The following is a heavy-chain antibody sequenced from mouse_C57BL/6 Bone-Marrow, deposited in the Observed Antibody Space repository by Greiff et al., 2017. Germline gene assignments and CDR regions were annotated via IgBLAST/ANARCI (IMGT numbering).Heavy chain of an antibody. CDR3: AWEFAY. Sequence: EVKLIESVAELVRPGASVKLSCTASGFNFKNTYMHWVKQRPEQGLEWIGRIDPGNGNTKYAPKFQGKATITADTSSNTAYLQLSSLTSEDTAIYYCAWEFAYWGQGTLVTVSA. J-gene: IGHJ3*01. D-gene: IGHD4-1*01. CDR1: GFNFKNTY. CDR2: IDPGNGNT. V-gene: IGHV14-3*01.